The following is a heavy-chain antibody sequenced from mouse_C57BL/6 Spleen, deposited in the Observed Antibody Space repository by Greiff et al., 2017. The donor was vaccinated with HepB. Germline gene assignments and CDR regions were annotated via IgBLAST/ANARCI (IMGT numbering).Heavy chain of an antibody. J-gene: IGHJ3*01. CDR1: GYAFSSSW. V-gene: IGHV1-82*01. CDR3: ASTAQATWFAY. D-gene: IGHD3-2*02. Sequence: VQGVESGPELVKPGASVKISCKASGYAFSSSWMNWVKQRPGKGLEWIGRIYPGDGDTNYNGKFKGKATLTADKSSSTAYMQLSSLTSEDSAVYFCASTAQATWFAYWGQGTLVTVSA. CDR2: IYPGDGDT.